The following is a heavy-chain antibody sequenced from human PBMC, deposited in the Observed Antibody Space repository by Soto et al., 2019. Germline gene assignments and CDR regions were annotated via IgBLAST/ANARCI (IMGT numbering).Heavy chain of an antibody. J-gene: IGHJ6*02. CDR3: ARNGIIAVAGYYYYGMDV. CDR1: GYSFTSYW. V-gene: IGHV5-10-1*01. Sequence: GESLKISCKGSGYSFTSYWISWVRQMPGKGLEWMGRIDPSDSYTNYSPSFQGHVTISADKSISTAYLQWSSLKASDTAMYYCARNGIIAVAGYYYYGMDVWGQGTTVTVSS. CDR2: IDPSDSYT. D-gene: IGHD6-19*01.